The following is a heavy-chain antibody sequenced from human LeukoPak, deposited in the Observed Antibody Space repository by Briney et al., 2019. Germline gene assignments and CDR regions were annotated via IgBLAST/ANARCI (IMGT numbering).Heavy chain of an antibody. Sequence: SGPTLVNPTETLTLTCTVSGFSLNKVRMTVTWIRQPPGKALEWLGHIFSNDEKSYATSLKSRLSLSRDTSKSQVVLTMTNVGPMDTGTYFCARTVGASTAFFYGLDVWGPGTTVTVSS. CDR2: IFSNDEK. D-gene: IGHD1-26*01. J-gene: IGHJ6*02. CDR1: GFSLNKVRMT. V-gene: IGHV2-26*02. CDR3: ARTVGASTAFFYGLDV.